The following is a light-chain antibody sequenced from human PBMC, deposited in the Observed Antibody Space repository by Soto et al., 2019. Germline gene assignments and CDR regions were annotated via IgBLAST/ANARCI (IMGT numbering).Light chain of an antibody. CDR3: QTWGTGIHVV. J-gene: IGLJ2*01. V-gene: IGLV4-69*01. Sequence: QLVLTQSPSASASLGASVKLTCTLSSGHSSYAIAWHQQQPEKGPRYLMKLNSDGSHSKGDGIPDRFSGSSSGAERYLTNSSLQSEDEADYYCQTWGTGIHVVFGGGTKLTVL. CDR1: SGHSSYA. CDR2: LNSDGSH.